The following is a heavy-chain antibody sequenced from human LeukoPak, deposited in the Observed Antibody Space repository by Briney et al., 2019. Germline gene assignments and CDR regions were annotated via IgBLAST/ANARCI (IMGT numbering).Heavy chain of an antibody. V-gene: IGHV3-53*01. CDR2: IYSDGRI. Sequence: GGSLRLSCAASGFTVSSNYMSWVRQAPGKGLEWVSVIYSDGRIHSADSVKCRFTIPRDDSKYTLSLQMNSLRAEDTAVYYCARESGYSYGLAGFFDYWGQGTLVTVSS. CDR3: ARESGYSYGLAGFFDY. CDR1: GFTVSSNY. J-gene: IGHJ4*02. D-gene: IGHD5-18*01.